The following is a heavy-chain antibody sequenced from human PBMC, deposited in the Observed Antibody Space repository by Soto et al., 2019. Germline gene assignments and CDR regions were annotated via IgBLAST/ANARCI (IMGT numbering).Heavy chain of an antibody. CDR3: ATFKTGTTSYFPH. CDR2: ISSSGGTT. CDR1: GLTFMNHA. V-gene: IGHV3-23*01. J-gene: IGHJ1*01. D-gene: IGHD1-7*01. Sequence: GGSLRLSCAASGLTFMNHAMTWVRQAPGKGLEWVSGISSSGGTTYYADSVKGRFTISRDNPKNTLYLQMNSLRAEDTAVYYCATFKTGTTSYFPHWGQGTLVTVSS.